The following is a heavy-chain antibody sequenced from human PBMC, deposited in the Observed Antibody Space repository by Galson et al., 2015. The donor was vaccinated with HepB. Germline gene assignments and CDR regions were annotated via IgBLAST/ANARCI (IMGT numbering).Heavy chain of an antibody. CDR2: ISSNGGST. Sequence: SLRLSCAASGFTFSSYAMHWVRQAPGKGLEYVSAISSNGGSTYYADSVKGRFTISRDNSKNTLYLQMSSLRAEDTAVYYCARDPLFVGYYYYGMDVWGQGTTVTVSS. V-gene: IGHV3-64D*06. CDR3: ARDPLFVGYYYYGMDV. CDR1: GFTFSSYA. D-gene: IGHD3-16*01. J-gene: IGHJ6*02.